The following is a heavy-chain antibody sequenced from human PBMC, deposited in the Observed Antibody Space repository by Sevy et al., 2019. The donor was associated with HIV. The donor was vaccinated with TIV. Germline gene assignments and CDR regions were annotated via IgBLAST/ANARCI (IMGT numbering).Heavy chain of an antibody. Sequence: GGSLRLSCAASGFTFTSYTMSWVRQAPGKGLEWVSDISVSGGRTYYSDSVKGWFTISRDNSKNTLYLQMSSLRAEDTAVYYCAKRDYSDFDSPPIFDFWGRGTLVTVSS. CDR2: ISVSGGRT. V-gene: IGHV3-23*01. D-gene: IGHD3-9*01. J-gene: IGHJ4*02. CDR3: AKRDYSDFDSPPIFDF. CDR1: GFTFTSYT.